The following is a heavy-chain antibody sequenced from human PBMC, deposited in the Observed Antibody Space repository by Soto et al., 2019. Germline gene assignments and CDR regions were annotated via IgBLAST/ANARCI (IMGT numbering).Heavy chain of an antibody. CDR2: ITWDGGST. CDR1: GFPFDAYV. Sequence: LRLSCAASGFPFDAYVMHWVRQGPGKGLEWVSLITWDGGSTYYADSVKGRFTISRDNSENSLYLQMNSLRPEDTALYYCAKGNYYDSSGYYYFDYWGQGTLVTVSS. J-gene: IGHJ4*02. V-gene: IGHV3-43*01. CDR3: AKGNYYDSSGYYYFDY. D-gene: IGHD3-22*01.